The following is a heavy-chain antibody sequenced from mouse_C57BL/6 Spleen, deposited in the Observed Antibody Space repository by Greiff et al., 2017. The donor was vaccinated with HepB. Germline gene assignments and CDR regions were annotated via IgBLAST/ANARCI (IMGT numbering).Heavy chain of an antibody. V-gene: IGHV5-16*01. D-gene: IGHD1-1*01. Sequence: EVMLVESEGGLVQPGSSMKLSCTASGFTFSDYYMAWVRQVPEKGLEWVANINYDGSSTYYLDSLKSRFIISRDNAKNILYLQMSSLKSEDTATYYCARGYYAYFDYWGQGTTLTVSS. CDR1: GFTFSDYY. J-gene: IGHJ2*01. CDR2: INYDGSST. CDR3: ARGYYAYFDY.